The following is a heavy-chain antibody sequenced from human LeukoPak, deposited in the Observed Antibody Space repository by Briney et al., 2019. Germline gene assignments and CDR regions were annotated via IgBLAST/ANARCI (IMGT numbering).Heavy chain of an antibody. Sequence: SETLSLTCTVSGGSISSGDYYWSWIRQPPGTGLEWIGYIYYSGSTYYNPSLKSRVTISVDASKNQFSLKLSSVTAADAAVYYCATGYGSVPPLGYGMDVWGKGTTVTVSS. V-gene: IGHV4-30-4*01. J-gene: IGHJ6*04. CDR3: ATGYGSVPPLGYGMDV. CDR1: GGSISSGDYY. CDR2: IYYSGST. D-gene: IGHD3-10*01.